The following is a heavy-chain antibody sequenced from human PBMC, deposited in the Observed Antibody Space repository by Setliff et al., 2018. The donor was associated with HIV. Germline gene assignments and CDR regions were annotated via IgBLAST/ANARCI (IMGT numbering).Heavy chain of an antibody. J-gene: IGHJ4*02. V-gene: IGHV4-34*01. CDR3: GGNGYYSIDY. D-gene: IGHD3-22*01. Sequence: PSETLSLTCAVYGGSFSGHYWSWIRQPPGKGLEWIGEINHSGSTHYNPSLQSRVTISVDKSKSQFSLKLNSVTAADTAVYYCGGNGYYSIDYWGQGTLVTVSS. CDR1: GGSFSGHY. CDR2: INHSGST.